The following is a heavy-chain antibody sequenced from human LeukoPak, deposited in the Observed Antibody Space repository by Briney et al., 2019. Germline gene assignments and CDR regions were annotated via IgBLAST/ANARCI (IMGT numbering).Heavy chain of an antibody. CDR2: INSSGSTI. D-gene: IGHD5-18*01. Sequence: GGSRRLSCAASGFTFSDYYMSWIRQAPGKGLEWVSYINSSGSTIYYADSVKGRFTISRDNAKNSLYLQMNSPRAEDTAVYYCARDSNRGYSYGPDAFDIWGQGTMVTVSS. CDR1: GFTFSDYY. J-gene: IGHJ3*02. CDR3: ARDSNRGYSYGPDAFDI. V-gene: IGHV3-11*01.